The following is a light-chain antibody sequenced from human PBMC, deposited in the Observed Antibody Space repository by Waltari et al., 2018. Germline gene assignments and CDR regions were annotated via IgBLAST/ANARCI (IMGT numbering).Light chain of an antibody. V-gene: IGKV3-15*01. Sequence: EIVMTQSPATLSVSQGERATLSCRASQRVSSKLAWYQQKPGQAPRLLIYGASTRATGIPDRFSGSGSGTEFTLTISSLQSEDFAVYFCQQYNNWPPNTFGGGTKVEI. J-gene: IGKJ4*01. CDR3: QQYNNWPPNT. CDR1: QRVSSK. CDR2: GAS.